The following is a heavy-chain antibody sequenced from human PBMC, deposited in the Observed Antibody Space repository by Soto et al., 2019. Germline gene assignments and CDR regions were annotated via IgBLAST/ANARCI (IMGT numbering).Heavy chain of an antibody. CDR1: GVSISSYY. CDR2: IYYSGST. J-gene: IGHJ4*02. D-gene: IGHD5-18*01. V-gene: IGHV4-59*01. CDR3: ARGYPRFDY. Sequence: SETLSLTCTVSGVSISSYYWSWIRQPPGQGLEWIGYIYYSGSTNYNPSLQSRVTISVDTSKNQFSLKLSSVTAADTAVYYCARGYPRFDYWGQGTLVTVSS.